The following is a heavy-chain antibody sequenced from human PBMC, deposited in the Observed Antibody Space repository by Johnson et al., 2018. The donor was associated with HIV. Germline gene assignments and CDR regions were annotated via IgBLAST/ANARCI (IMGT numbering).Heavy chain of an antibody. J-gene: IGHJ3*02. V-gene: IGHV3-20*04. D-gene: IGHD1-26*01. CDR1: GFTFDDYG. CDR3: ARRAFEWELPGGAFDI. Sequence: VQPVESVGGVVRPGGSLRLSCAAPGFTFDDYGLSWVRQAPGNGLERVSGINWNGGSTGYADSVKGRFPISRDNAKNSLYLQMNSLRAEDTALYYCARRAFEWELPGGAFDIWGQGTMVTVSS. CDR2: INWNGGST.